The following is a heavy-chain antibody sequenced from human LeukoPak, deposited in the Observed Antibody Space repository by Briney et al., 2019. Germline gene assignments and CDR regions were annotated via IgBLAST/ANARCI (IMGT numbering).Heavy chain of an antibody. V-gene: IGHV6-1*01. Sequence: QTLSLTCAISGDSFSSNSAAWNWIRQSPSRGLEWLGRTYYRSKWHSYYAPSVKSRITINPDTSKNQFSLQLKSVTPEDTAVYYCARMVGLVSDYWGQGTLVTVSS. D-gene: IGHD3-10*01. CDR3: ARMVGLVSDY. CDR2: TYYRSKWHS. J-gene: IGHJ4*02. CDR1: GDSFSSNSAA.